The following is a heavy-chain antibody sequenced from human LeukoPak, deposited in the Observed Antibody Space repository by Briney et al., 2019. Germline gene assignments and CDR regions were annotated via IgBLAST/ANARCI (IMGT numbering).Heavy chain of an antibody. V-gene: IGHV3-72*01. D-gene: IGHD6-13*01. CDR3: ASFKGNSWYPY. Sequence: GGSLRLSCAASXXTFXDXXXXXVXXXPGXXLXWXGRTRNKANSFTTEYAASVRGRFTISREDSKNSVYLQMNRLKTEDTAVYYCASFKGNSWYPYWGQGTLVTVSS. CDR1: XXTFXDXX. CDR2: TRNKANSFTT. J-gene: IGHJ4*02.